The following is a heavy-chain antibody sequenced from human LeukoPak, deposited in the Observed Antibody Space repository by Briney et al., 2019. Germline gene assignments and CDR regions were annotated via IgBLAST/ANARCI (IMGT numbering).Heavy chain of an antibody. CDR2: ISAYNGNT. CDR3: ARDYAPAQSITMVRGVGY. V-gene: IGHV1-18*01. J-gene: IGHJ4*02. Sequence: ASVKVSCKASGYTFTSYGISWVRQAPGQGLEWMGWISAYNGNTNYAQKLQGRVTMTTDTSTSTAYMELRSLRSDDTAVYYCARDYAPAQSITMVRGVGYWGQGTLVTVSS. CDR1: GYTFTSYG. D-gene: IGHD3-10*01.